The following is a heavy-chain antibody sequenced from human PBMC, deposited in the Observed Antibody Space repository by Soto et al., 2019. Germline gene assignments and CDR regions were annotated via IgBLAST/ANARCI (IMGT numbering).Heavy chain of an antibody. Sequence: QSGGSLRPSCAASGFTFSNFEMHWVRQAPGKGLEWVSYINTAGSTKYYAESVKGRFTISRDNARNSLFLQMNSLRAEDTAVYYCARAECSSPDCLTAYYSYGLDVWGQGSTVTVSS. J-gene: IGHJ6*02. D-gene: IGHD3-9*01. CDR3: ARAECSSPDCLTAYYSYGLDV. CDR2: INTAGSTK. CDR1: GFTFSNFE. V-gene: IGHV3-48*03.